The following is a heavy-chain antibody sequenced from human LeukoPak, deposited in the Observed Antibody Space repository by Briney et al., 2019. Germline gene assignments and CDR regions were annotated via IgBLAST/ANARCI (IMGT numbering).Heavy chain of an antibody. Sequence: PSETLSLTCTVSGGSISSYYWSWIRQPPGKGLEWIGYIYYSGSTNYNPSLKSRVTISVDTSKNQFSLKLSSVTAADTAVYYCARGPGLRYSRGSFDYWGQGTLVTVSS. J-gene: IGHJ4*02. CDR2: IYYSGST. CDR1: GGSISSYY. D-gene: IGHD3-9*01. V-gene: IGHV4-59*01. CDR3: ARGPGLRYSRGSFDY.